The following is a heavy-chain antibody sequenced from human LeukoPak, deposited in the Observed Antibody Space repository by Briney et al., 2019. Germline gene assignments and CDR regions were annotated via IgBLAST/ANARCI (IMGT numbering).Heavy chain of an antibody. V-gene: IGHV1-2*02. J-gene: IGHJ4*02. CDR1: GYTFSAYC. CDR3: VRDLGISGWYAPPLGYFDS. CDR2: INTKSGGT. Sequence: ASVKVSCKASGYTFSAYCMHWVRQAPGQGLEWMGWINTKSGGTNYAQKFQDKVTMTRDTSISSMYMELSRLKSDDTAVYYCVRDLGISGWYAPPLGYFDSWGQGTLVTVSS. D-gene: IGHD6-19*01.